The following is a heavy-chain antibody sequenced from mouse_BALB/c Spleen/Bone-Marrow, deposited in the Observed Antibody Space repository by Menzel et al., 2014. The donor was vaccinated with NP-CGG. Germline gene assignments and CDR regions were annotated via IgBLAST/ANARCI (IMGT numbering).Heavy chain of an antibody. V-gene: IGHV5-12*02. D-gene: IGHD2-4*01. CDR2: ISNGGGST. CDR3: ARHNYDETWFAY. Sequence: EVMLVESGGGLVQPGGSLKLSCATSGFTFSDYYMYWVRQTPEKRLEWVAYISNGGGSTYYPDTVKGRFTISRDNAKNTRYLQMRRLKSEDTAMYYCARHNYDETWFAYWGQGTLVTVSA. J-gene: IGHJ3*01. CDR1: GFTFSDYY.